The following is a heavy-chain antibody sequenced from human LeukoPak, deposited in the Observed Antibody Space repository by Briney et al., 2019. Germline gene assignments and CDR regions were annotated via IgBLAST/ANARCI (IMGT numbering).Heavy chain of an antibody. V-gene: IGHV4-31*03. CDR1: GGSISSGGYY. J-gene: IGHJ4*02. CDR2: IYYRGST. Sequence: SETLSLTCTVSGGSISSGGYYWSWIRQHPGKGLEWIGYIYYRGSTYYNPSLKNRVTISVDTSKNQFSLKLSSVTAADTAVYYCAREYYYGSGSTPDRYYFDYWGQGTLVTVSS. CDR3: AREYYYGSGSTPDRYYFDY. D-gene: IGHD3-10*01.